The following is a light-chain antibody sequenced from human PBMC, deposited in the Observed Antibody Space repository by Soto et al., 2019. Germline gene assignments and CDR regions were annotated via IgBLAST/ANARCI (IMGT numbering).Light chain of an antibody. CDR1: SSDVGGYNY. CDR2: EVS. J-gene: IGLJ1*01. Sequence: QSVLTQPLSASGSPGQSVTISCTGTSSDVGGYNYVSWYQQHPGKAPKVMIYEVSKRPSGVPDRFSGSKSGNTASLTVSGLKPEDEADYYCSSYAGTNNYVFGTGTKVTVL. V-gene: IGLV2-8*01. CDR3: SSYAGTNNYV.